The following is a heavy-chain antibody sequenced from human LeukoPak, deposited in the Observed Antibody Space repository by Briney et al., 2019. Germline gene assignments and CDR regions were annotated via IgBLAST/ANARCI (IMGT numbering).Heavy chain of an antibody. Sequence: GGPLRLSCAASGSTFSTYAMSWVRQAPGKGLEWVSVISGSGGSTHYADSVKGRFTISRDNPKNTLFLQMNSLRAEDTAVYYCAKDRTYLDAFDVWGQGTMVTVSS. CDR3: AKDRTYLDAFDV. CDR1: GSTFSTYA. CDR2: ISGSGGST. V-gene: IGHV3-23*01. J-gene: IGHJ3*01. D-gene: IGHD2-2*01.